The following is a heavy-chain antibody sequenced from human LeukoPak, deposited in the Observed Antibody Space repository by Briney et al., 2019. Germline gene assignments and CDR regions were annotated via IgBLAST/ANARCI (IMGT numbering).Heavy chain of an antibody. CDR2: IYYSGST. Sequence: SETLSLTCTVSGVSISSHYWSWIRQPPGKGLEWIGYIYYSGSTNYNPSLKSRVTISVDTSKNQFSLKLSSVTAADTAVYYCAGGSNYGGNSGRFDYWDQGTLVTVSS. CDR1: GVSISSHY. CDR3: AGGSNYGGNSGRFDY. D-gene: IGHD4-23*01. J-gene: IGHJ4*02. V-gene: IGHV4-59*11.